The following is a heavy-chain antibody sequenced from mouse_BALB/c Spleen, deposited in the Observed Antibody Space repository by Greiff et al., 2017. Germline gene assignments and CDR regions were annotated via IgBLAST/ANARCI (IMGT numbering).Heavy chain of an antibody. CDR2: INPSNGGT. D-gene: IGHD4-1*01. J-gene: IGHJ4*01. V-gene: IGHV1S81*02. Sequence: QVQLKQSGAELVKPGASVKLSCKASGYTFTSYYMYWVKQRPGQGLEWIGEINPSNGGTNFNEKFKSKATLTVDKSSSTAYMQLSSLTSEDSAVYYCTRELGPNYYAMDYWGQGTSVTVSS. CDR3: TRELGPNYYAMDY. CDR1: GYTFTSYY.